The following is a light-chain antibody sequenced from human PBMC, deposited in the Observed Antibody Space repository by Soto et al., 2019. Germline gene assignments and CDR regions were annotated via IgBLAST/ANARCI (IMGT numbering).Light chain of an antibody. V-gene: IGKV1-5*01. CDR2: DAS. CDR3: QEYNTDSRT. J-gene: IGKJ1*01. Sequence: DIQMTQSPSTQSASVGDRVTITCRASQTISSWLAWYQQKPGKAPKLLIYDASSLESGVPSRFSGSGSGAEFTLTISSLQPDDFATYYCQEYNTDSRTFGQGTKVDIK. CDR1: QTISSW.